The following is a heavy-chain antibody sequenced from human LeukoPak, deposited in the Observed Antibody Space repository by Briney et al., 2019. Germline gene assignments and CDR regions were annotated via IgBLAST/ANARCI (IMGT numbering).Heavy chain of an antibody. CDR2: IYYSGST. J-gene: IGHJ6*03. CDR3: ARHTATTVVPRYYYYYYYMDV. CDR1: GGSISSYY. Sequence: NASETLSLTCTVSGGSISSYYWSWIRQPPGKGLEWIGYIYYSGSTNYNPSLKSRVTISVDTSKNQFSLKLSSVTAADTAVYYCARHTATTVVPRYYYYYYYMDVWGKGTTVTVSS. V-gene: IGHV4-59*08. D-gene: IGHD4-23*01.